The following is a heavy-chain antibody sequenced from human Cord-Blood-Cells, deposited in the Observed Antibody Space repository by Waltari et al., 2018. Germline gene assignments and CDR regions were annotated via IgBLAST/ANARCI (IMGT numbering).Heavy chain of an antibody. Sequence: QVQLQQWGAGLLKPSETLSLTCAVYGGSFSGYYWSWIRQPPGKGLEWIGEINHSGSTNSNPSLKSRVTISVDTSKNQFSLMLSSVTAADTAVYYCASAMVRGVGHAFDIWGQGTMVTVSS. D-gene: IGHD3-10*01. CDR1: GGSFSGYY. CDR2: INHSGST. CDR3: ASAMVRGVGHAFDI. V-gene: IGHV4-34*01. J-gene: IGHJ3*02.